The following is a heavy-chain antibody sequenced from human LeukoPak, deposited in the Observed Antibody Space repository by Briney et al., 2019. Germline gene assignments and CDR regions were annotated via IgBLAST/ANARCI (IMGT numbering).Heavy chain of an antibody. V-gene: IGHV4-59*01. CDR1: GGSMSSYC. D-gene: IGHD6-19*01. Sequence: SETLSLTCIVSGGSMSSYCWSWIRQPPGKGLEWVGYIYYSGTTSYNPSLKSRITISVDTSKNQFSLKLYSVTAADTAVYYCARDVSGVAGSAFDIWGQGTLVTVSS. CDR2: IYYSGTT. J-gene: IGHJ3*02. CDR3: ARDVSGVAGSAFDI.